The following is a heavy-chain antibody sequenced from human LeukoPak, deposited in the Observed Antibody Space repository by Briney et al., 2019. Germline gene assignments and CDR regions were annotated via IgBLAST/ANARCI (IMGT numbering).Heavy chain of an antibody. J-gene: IGHJ4*02. Sequence: GGSLRLSCAASGFTFSSYAMSWVRQAPGKGLEWVGRIRSKANSYATAYAASVKGRFTISRDDSKNTAYLQMNSLKTEDTAVYYCTPLDYWGQGTLVTVSS. V-gene: IGHV3-73*01. CDR3: TPLDY. CDR2: IRSKANSYAT. CDR1: GFTFSSYA.